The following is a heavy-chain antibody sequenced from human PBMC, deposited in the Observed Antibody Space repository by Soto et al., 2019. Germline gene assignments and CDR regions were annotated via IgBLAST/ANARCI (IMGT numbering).Heavy chain of an antibody. J-gene: IGHJ5*02. V-gene: IGHV3-15*01. CDR3: CVVKRRDQYSTSGYWFDP. Sequence: GWSLRLSCAASGFTFSHAWMSWVRQAPGKGLEWVGRIKSKTDGETKDYGAPVRGRFTISRDDSKDTLYLQMNSLRIEDTAVYYCCVVKRRDQYSTSGYWFDPWGPGTLVTVS. D-gene: IGHD2-15*01. CDR2: IKSKTDGETK. CDR1: GFTFSHAW.